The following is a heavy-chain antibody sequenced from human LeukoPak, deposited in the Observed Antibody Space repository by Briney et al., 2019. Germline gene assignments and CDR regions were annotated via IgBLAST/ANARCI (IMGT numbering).Heavy chain of an antibody. Sequence: SVKVSCKTSGGIFNKYAISWVRQAPGQGLEWMGGIIPIFGTTHYAQKFQDRLTVTADDSTRTAYMELTSLRSEDTAVYYCARISTSDPWGQGTLVTVSS. CDR3: ARISTSDP. J-gene: IGHJ5*02. V-gene: IGHV1-69*01. CDR2: IIPIFGTT. CDR1: GGIFNKYA.